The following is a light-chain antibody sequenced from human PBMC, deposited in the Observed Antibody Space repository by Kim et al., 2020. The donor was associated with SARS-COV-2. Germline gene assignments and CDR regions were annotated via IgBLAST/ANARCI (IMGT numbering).Light chain of an antibody. Sequence: SYELTQPPSVSVAPGKTARITCGGNNIGSKSVHWYQQKPGQAPVLVIYYDSDRPSGIPERFSGSNSGNTATLTISRVEAGDEADYYCQVWDSSSDHHYVFGTGTKVNVL. CDR1: NIGSKS. V-gene: IGLV3-21*04. CDR2: YDS. CDR3: QVWDSSSDHHYV. J-gene: IGLJ1*01.